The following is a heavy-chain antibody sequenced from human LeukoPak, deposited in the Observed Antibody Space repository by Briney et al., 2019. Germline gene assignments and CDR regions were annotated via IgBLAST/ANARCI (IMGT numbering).Heavy chain of an antibody. V-gene: IGHV4-34*01. CDR1: DGSSSGYY. CDR2: INHSGST. J-gene: IGHJ3*02. D-gene: IGHD6-13*01. Sequence: SETLSLTCAVYDGSSSGYYWSWIRQPPGKGLEWIGEINHSGSTNYNPSLKSRVTISVDTSKNQFSLKLSSVTAADTAVYYCARPGSSWSFDIWGQGTMVTVSS. CDR3: ARPGSSWSFDI.